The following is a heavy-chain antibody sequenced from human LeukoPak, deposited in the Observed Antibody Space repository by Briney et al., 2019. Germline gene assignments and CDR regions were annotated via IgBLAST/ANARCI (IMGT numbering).Heavy chain of an antibody. J-gene: IGHJ5*02. D-gene: IGHD3/OR15-3a*01. CDR3: ERHGLGWFAP. V-gene: IGHV4-38-2*01. CDR2: IYHSGST. CDR1: GYSISSGYY. Sequence: SETLSLTCAVSGYSISSGYYWGWIRPPPGKGLEWIGSIYHSGSTYYNPSLKSRVTISVDTSKNQFSLKLSSVTAADTAVYYCERHGLGWFAPWGQGTPVTVSS.